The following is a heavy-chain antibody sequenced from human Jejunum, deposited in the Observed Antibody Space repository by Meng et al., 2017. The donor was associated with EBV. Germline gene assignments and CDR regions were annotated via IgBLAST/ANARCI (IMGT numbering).Heavy chain of an antibody. CDR2: IEHNTGDK. D-gene: IGHD2-2*01. J-gene: IGHJ4*02. V-gene: IGHV1-2*06. CDR1: ESLFTVYY. CDR3: ARDHSSSFYGANI. Sequence: QVWLVQSVAEVKKPGASVRVSCKSSESLFTVYYRQWVRQSPGQGLEWMGRIEHNTGDKNYAQKLQGRVTMTRATSIGTAFMELSRRSSDDTAGYYCARDHSSSFYGANIWGQGTLVTVSS.